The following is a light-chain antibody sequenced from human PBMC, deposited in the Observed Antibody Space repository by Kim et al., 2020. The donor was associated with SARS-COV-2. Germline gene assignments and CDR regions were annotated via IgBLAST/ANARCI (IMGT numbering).Light chain of an antibody. CDR1: QSVSSSY. J-gene: IGKJ1*01. CDR3: QQYGSSPWT. V-gene: IGKV3-20*01. Sequence: SPGERATLSCRASQSVSSSYLAWHQQKPGQAPMLLFYGASSRATGIPDRFSGSGSGTDFTLTISRLEPEDFAVYYCQQYGSSPWTFGQGTKVDIK. CDR2: GAS.